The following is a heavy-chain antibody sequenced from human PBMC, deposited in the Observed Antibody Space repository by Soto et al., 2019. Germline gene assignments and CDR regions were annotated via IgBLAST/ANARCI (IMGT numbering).Heavy chain of an antibody. CDR1: GSTFTSYA. CDR2: MKPTSRTT. Sequence: VQLVQSWAEVKKPGASVKVSCKASGSTFTSYASNWGRQATGQGFAWIGWMKPTSRTTAYEQKLQGRVTMNRHTSISTDNMELSRLRSEETEVSDCARETKNWFDPWGQGTPFTVDS. CDR3: ARETKNWFDP. J-gene: IGHJ5*02. V-gene: IGHV1-8*01.